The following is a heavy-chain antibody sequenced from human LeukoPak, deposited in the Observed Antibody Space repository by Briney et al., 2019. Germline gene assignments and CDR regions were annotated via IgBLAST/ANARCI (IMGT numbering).Heavy chain of an antibody. J-gene: IGHJ3*02. D-gene: IGHD3-10*01. CDR2: IYYSGST. Sequence: PSETLSLTCTVSGGSISSSSYYWGWIRQPPGKGLEWIGSIYYSGSTYYNPSLKSRVTISVDTSKNQFSLKLSSVTAADTAVYYCARAVTYYYGSGSLADAFDIWGQGTMVTVSS. CDR3: ARAVTYYYGSGSLADAFDI. V-gene: IGHV4-39*07. CDR1: GGSISSSSYY.